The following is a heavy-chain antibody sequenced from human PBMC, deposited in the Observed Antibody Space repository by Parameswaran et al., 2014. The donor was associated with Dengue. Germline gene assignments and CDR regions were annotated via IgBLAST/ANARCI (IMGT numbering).Heavy chain of an antibody. J-gene: IGHJ5*02. D-gene: IGHD6-19*01. CDR2: INPSGGST. V-gene: IGHV1-46*01. CDR3: ARERLVAVAGPRGWFDP. Sequence: VRQMPGKGLEWMGIINPSGGSTSYAQKFQGRVTMTRDTSTSTVYMELSSLRSEDTAVYYCARERLVAVAGPRGWFDPWGQGTLVTVSS.